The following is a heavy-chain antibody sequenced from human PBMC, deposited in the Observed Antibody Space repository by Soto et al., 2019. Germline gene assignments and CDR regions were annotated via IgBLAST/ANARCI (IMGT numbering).Heavy chain of an antibody. CDR1: GGTFSSYA. CDR2: IIPIFGTA. D-gene: IGHD3-10*01. CDR3: ASGENKPGDYYYYGMDV. V-gene: IGHV1-69*13. J-gene: IGHJ6*02. Sequence: SVKVSCKASGGTFSSYAISWVRQAPGQGLEWMGGIIPIFGTANYAQKFQGRVTITADESTSTAYMELSSLRSEDTAVYYCASGENKPGDYYYYGMDVWGQGTTVTVSS.